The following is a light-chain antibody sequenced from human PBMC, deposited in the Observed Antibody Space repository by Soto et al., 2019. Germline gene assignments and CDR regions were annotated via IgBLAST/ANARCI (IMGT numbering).Light chain of an antibody. Sequence: EIVMTQSPATLSVSPGERAILSCRASQSVSSNLAWYQLKPGQAPRLLIYGASTRATGIPARFSGSGSGTEFILTISSLQSEDFAKYFCQQYNSYPLTFGGGTKLEI. V-gene: IGKV3D-15*01. CDR3: QQYNSYPLT. CDR1: QSVSSN. J-gene: IGKJ4*01. CDR2: GAS.